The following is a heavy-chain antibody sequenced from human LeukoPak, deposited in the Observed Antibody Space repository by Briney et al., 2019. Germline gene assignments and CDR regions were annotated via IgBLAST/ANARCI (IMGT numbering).Heavy chain of an antibody. D-gene: IGHD5-18*01. V-gene: IGHV4-61*02. CDR2: IYTSGST. J-gene: IGHJ4*02. CDR1: GGSISSGSYY. CDR3: ARGGYSYGSFRLYFDY. Sequence: SETLSLTCTVSGGSISSGSYYWSWIRQPAGKGLEWIGRIYTSGSTNYNPSLKSRVTISADTSKNQFSLKLSSVTAADTAVYYCARGGYSYGSFRLYFDYWGQGTLVTVSS.